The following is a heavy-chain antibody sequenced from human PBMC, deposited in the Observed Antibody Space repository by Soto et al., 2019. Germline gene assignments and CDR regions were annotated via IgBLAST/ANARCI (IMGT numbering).Heavy chain of an antibody. CDR2: IYHSGST. J-gene: IGHJ4*02. CDR1: GGSISSVNW. D-gene: IGHD3-10*01. V-gene: IGHV4-4*02. Sequence: QVQLQESGPGLVKPSGTLSLTCAVSGGSISSVNWWSWVRQPPGKGLEWIGEIYHSGSTTCNPSLXGXAXIXXAMSKTQCSLKLSSVTAADTAVYYCARDLSYSSGHWGQGTLVTVSS. CDR3: ARDLSYSSGH.